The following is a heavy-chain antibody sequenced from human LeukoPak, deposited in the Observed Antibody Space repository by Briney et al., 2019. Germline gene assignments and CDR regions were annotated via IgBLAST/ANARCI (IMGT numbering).Heavy chain of an antibody. V-gene: IGHV4-34*01. J-gene: IGHJ5*02. CDR3: ARGDLGYCSGGSCYGDWFDP. Sequence: SETLSLTCAVYGGSFSGYYWSWIRQPPGKGLEWIGEINHSGSTNYNPSLKSRVTTSVDTSKNQFSLKLSSVTAADTAVYYCARGDLGYCSGGSCYGDWFDPWGQGTLVTVSS. D-gene: IGHD2-15*01. CDR2: INHSGST. CDR1: GGSFSGYY.